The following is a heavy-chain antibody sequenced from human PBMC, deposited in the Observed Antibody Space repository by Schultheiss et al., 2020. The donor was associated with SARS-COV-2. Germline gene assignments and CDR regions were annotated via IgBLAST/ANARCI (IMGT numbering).Heavy chain of an antibody. CDR2: IYYSGST. J-gene: IGHJ4*02. V-gene: IGHV4-39*01. Sequence: GSLRLSCTVSGGSISSSSYYWGWIRQPPGKGLEWIGSIYYSGSTYYNPSLKSRVTISVDTSKNQFSLKLSSVTAADTAVYYCASQRPYSGRGYWGQGTLVTVSS. CDR1: GGSISSSSYY. D-gene: IGHD1-26*01. CDR3: ASQRPYSGRGY.